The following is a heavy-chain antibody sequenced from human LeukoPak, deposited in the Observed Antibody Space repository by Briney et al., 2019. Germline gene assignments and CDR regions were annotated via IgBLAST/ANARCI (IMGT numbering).Heavy chain of an antibody. D-gene: IGHD3-10*01. V-gene: IGHV3-66*01. CDR3: ARVPGFI. CDR2: IYSGGST. J-gene: IGHJ4*02. CDR1: GFAFSDSY. Sequence: GGSLRLSCAASGFAFSDSYMTWIRQAPGKGLEWVSVIYSGGSTYYADSVKGRCTISRDNSKNTLYLQMNSLRAEDTAVYYCARVPGFIWGQGTLVTVSS.